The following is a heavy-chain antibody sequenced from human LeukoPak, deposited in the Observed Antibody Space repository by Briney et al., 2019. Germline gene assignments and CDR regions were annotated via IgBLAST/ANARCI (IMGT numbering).Heavy chain of an antibody. V-gene: IGHV1-46*01. J-gene: IGHJ5*02. CDR2: INPSSGST. D-gene: IGHD4-11*01. CDR1: GYTFTSYY. Sequence: GASVKVSCKASGYTFTSYYIHWVRQAPGQGLEWMGIINPSSGSTSYAQKFQGRVTMTRDTSMSTVYMELSSLRSEDTAVYYCARDASLYSNYGWFDPWGQGTLVTVSS. CDR3: ARDASLYSNYGWFDP.